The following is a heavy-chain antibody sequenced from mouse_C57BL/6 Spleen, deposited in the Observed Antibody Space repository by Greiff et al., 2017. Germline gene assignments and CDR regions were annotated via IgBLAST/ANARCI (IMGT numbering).Heavy chain of an antibody. CDR3: ARYSSCGSSYDLDY. CDR1: GYAFSSYW. V-gene: IGHV1-80*01. D-gene: IGHD1-1*01. Sequence: QVQLQQSGAELVKPGASVKMSCKASGYAFSSYWMNWVKQRPGKGLEWIGQIYPGDGDTHYNRKFKGKATLTADQSSSTAYMQLSSLTTRDSAVYFWARYSSCGSSYDLDYWGQGTTRTVSS. J-gene: IGHJ2*01. CDR2: IYPGDGDT.